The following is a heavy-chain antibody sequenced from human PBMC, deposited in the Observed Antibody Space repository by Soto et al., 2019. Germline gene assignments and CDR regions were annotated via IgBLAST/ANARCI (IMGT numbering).Heavy chain of an antibody. D-gene: IGHD3-22*01. CDR1: GFTFSSYW. J-gene: IGHJ4*02. Sequence: EVQLVESGGGLVQPGGSLRLSCAASGFTFSSYWMHWVRQAPGKGLVWVSRINSDGSSTSYADSVKGRFTISRDNAKNTLYLQMNSLRAEDTAVYHCARAGKYYYDSSPPKNWGQGTLVTVSS. V-gene: IGHV3-74*01. CDR2: INSDGSST. CDR3: ARAGKYYYDSSPPKN.